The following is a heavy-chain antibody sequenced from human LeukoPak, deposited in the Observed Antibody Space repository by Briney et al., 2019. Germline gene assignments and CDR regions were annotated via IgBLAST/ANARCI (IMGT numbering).Heavy chain of an antibody. CDR1: GFSFSGYN. V-gene: IGHV3-48*02. D-gene: IGHD3-10*01. CDR3: LMVRRVSFDY. Sequence: PGGSRRLSCAASGFSFSGYNMNWARQAPGKGLEWVSYISSSGTTVYYADSVSGRFTISRDNAKNSLYLQMNRLRDEDTDVYYCLMVRRVSFDYWGQGTLVTVSS. CDR2: ISSSGTTV. J-gene: IGHJ4*02.